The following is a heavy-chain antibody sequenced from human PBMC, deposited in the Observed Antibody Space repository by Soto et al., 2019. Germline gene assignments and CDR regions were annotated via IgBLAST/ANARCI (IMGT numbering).Heavy chain of an antibody. Sequence: PSETLSLTCAVSGYSISLGYYWGWIRQPPGKGLEWIGSIYHSGNTYYNPSPKSRVSMSVDTSKNQFSLILSSVSAADTAVYYCARDAIRGSAAMKTYWGLGTLVTVSS. V-gene: IGHV4-38-2*01. CDR1: GYSISLGYY. J-gene: IGHJ4*02. CDR2: IYHSGNT. CDR3: ARDAIRGSAAMKTY.